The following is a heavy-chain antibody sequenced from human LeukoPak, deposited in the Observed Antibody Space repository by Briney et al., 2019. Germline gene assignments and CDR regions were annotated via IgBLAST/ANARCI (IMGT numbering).Heavy chain of an antibody. CDR1: GFTFNNYA. CDR2: ISGSDTST. D-gene: IGHD3-10*01. CDR3: ARGPGSRGIFDY. V-gene: IGHV3-23*01. J-gene: IGHJ4*02. Sequence: GGSRRFSCAASGFTFNNYATSWFRQPQGKGLKWVSVISGSDTSTYYADSVKGRFTISRDNSKNTLYLQMNSLRAEDTAVYYCARGPGSRGIFDYWGQGTLVTVSS.